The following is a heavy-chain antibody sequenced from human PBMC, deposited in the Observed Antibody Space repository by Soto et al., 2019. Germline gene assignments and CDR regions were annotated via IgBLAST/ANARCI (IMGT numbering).Heavy chain of an antibody. CDR3: ARGVAGPLHWFDP. CDR1: GYTFTIYA. V-gene: IGHV1-3*01. Sequence: ASVKVSCKASGYTFTIYAMHWVLQAPGQRLEWMGWINAGNGNTKYSQKFQGRVTITRDTSASTAYMELSSLRSEDTAVYYCARGVAGPLHWFDPWGQRTLVTVSS. CDR2: INAGNGNT. D-gene: IGHD6-19*01. J-gene: IGHJ5*02.